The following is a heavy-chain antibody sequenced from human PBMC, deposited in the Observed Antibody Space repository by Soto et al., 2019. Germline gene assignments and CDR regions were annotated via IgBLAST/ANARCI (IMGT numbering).Heavy chain of an antibody. CDR3: ARRTSALDV. CDR1: GGTFNSYD. CDR2: IIPSLGIP. D-gene: IGHD2-2*01. V-gene: IGHV1-69*02. J-gene: IGHJ3*01. Sequence: QVQLVQSGAEVKKPGSSVKVSCKASGGTFNSYDIHWVRQAPGQGLEWMGRIIPSLGIPNYAQALQGRLTITANVATRTAYMELTNLKSGDTAIYYCARRTSALDVWGQGTVVTVSS.